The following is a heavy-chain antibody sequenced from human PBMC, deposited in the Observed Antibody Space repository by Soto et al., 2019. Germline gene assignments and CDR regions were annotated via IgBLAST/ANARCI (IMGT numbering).Heavy chain of an antibody. CDR1: GFTFSSYS. D-gene: IGHD6-19*01. Sequence: LRLSCAASGFTFSSYSMNWVRQAPGKGLEWVSYISSSSSTIYYADSVKGRFTISRDNAKNSLYLQMNSLRDEDTAVYYCARDLSVAGTNYYYGMDVWGQGTTVTVS. CDR3: ARDLSVAGTNYYYGMDV. V-gene: IGHV3-48*02. J-gene: IGHJ6*02. CDR2: ISSSSSTI.